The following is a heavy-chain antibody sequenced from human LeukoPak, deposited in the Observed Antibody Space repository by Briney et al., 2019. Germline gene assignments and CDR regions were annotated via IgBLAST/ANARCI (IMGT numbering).Heavy chain of an antibody. D-gene: IGHD5-12*01. CDR2: IYHSGST. J-gene: IGHJ4*02. V-gene: IGHV4-31*03. Sequence: PSQTLSHTCTVSGGSISSGGYYWSWIRQHPGKGLEWIGYIYHSGSTYYTPSLKSRVTISVDTSKNQFSLKLTSVTAADTAVYYCARGAGYSGYDFDFWGQGTLVTVSS. CDR3: ARGAGYSGYDFDF. CDR1: GGSISSGGYY.